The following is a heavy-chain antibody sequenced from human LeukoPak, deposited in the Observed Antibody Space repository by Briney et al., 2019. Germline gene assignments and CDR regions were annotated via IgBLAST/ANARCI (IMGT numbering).Heavy chain of an antibody. CDR1: GGSISSGGYS. V-gene: IGHV4-30-2*01. CDR2: IYHSGST. D-gene: IGHD4-17*01. CDR3: ARALARYGDYPYYFDY. J-gene: IGHJ4*02. Sequence: NASETLSLTCAVSGGSISSGGYSWSWIRQPPGKGLEWIGYIYHSGSTYYNPSLKSRVTISVDRSKNQFSLKLSSVAAADTAVYYCARALARYGDYPYYFDYWGQGTLVTVSS.